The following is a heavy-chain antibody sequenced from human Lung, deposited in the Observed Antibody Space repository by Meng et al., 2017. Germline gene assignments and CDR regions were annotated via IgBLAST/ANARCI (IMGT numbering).Heavy chain of an antibody. J-gene: IGHJ4*02. Sequence: QVPLQPWGAGLLQPSETLSLTCVVSGGSFSDYYWSWIRQPPGKGLEWIGEINHSGSTNYNPSLESRATISVDTSQNNLSLKLSSVTAADSAVYYCARGPTTMAHDFDYWGQGTLVTVSS. V-gene: IGHV4-34*01. CDR1: GGSFSDYY. CDR2: INHSGST. CDR3: ARGPTTMAHDFDY. D-gene: IGHD4-11*01.